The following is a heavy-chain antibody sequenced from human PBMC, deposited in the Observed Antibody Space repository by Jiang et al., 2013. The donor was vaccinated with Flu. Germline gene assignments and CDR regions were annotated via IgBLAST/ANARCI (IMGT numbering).Heavy chain of an antibody. Sequence: VQLLESGGGVVQPGKSQRLSCVVSGFNFGSYGMHWVRQAPGKGLEWVAFIANLGRNKYYGDSFKGRFTVSRDNSKNTVYLQMSRLRPDDTAVYFCARGPPDP. CDR1: GFNFGSYG. CDR2: IANLGRNK. D-gene: IGHD1-14*01. J-gene: IGHJ5*02. CDR3: ARGPPDP. V-gene: IGHV3-30*03.